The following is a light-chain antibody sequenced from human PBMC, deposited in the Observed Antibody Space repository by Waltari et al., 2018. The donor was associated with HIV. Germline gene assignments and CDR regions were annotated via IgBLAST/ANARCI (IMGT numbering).Light chain of an antibody. CDR3: SSYTTTSTWV. Sequence: QSALTQPASVSGSPGQSITISCTGTSSDVGSSNYVSWYQQHPGKAPKLMISEVSNRPSGVSNRFSGSKSGNTASLTISGLQAEDEADYHCSSYTTTSTWVFGGGTKLTVL. CDR2: EVS. V-gene: IGLV2-14*01. J-gene: IGLJ3*02. CDR1: SSDVGSSNY.